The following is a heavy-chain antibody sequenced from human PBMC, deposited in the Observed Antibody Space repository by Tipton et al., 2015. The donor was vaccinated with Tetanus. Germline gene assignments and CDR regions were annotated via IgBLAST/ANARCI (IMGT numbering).Heavy chain of an antibody. D-gene: IGHD1-26*01. V-gene: IGHV4-4*07. CDR3: ARGALGGYLRD. J-gene: IGHJ4*02. Sequence: GLVKPSETLSLTCNVSGGSISGHYWNWIRQAAGKGPQWIGRMFFGGSTRYNPSLKSRITMSADTSKNQLFLSLSSVTAADTALYYCARGALGGYLRDWGRGTLVTFSS. CDR1: GGSISGHY. CDR2: MFFGGST.